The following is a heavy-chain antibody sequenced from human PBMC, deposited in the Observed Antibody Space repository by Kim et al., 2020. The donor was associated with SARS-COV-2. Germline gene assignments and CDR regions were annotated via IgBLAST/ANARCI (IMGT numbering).Heavy chain of an antibody. CDR3: ARACTEQWLVEAYYYGMDV. V-gene: IGHV3-30*01. J-gene: IGHJ6*02. Sequence: GRFTISRDNSKNTLYLQMNSLRAEDTAVYYCARACTEQWLVEAYYYGMDVWGQGTTVTVSS. D-gene: IGHD6-19*01.